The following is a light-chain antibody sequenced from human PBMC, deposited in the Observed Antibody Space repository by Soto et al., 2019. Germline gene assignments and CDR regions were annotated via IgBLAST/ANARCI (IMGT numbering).Light chain of an antibody. CDR1: QSVSSN. CDR2: GAS. V-gene: IGKV3-15*01. J-gene: IGKJ1*01. CDR3: QQYNNWPPWT. Sequence: EIVMTQSPATLSVSPGERATLSCWASQSVSSNLAWYQQKPGQAPRLLISGASTRATGIPARFSGSGSGTEFTLTISSLQSEDFAVYYCQQYNNWPPWTFGQGTKVEIK.